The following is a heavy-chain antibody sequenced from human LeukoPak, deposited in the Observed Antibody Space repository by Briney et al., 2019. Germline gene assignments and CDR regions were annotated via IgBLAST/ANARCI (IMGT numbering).Heavy chain of an antibody. CDR2: ISNSGST. J-gene: IGHJ6*03. D-gene: IGHD5/OR15-5a*01. CDR1: SGSMNSGLYY. Sequence: SQTLSLTCTVSSGSMNSGLYYWTWIRQPDGKGLEWIGRISNSGSTTYNPSLMSLGTITLDTSKNSFSLKVTSVTAADTAVYYCARETKDIYSPSWGLYDTYYYIDAWGSGTTVTVSS. CDR3: ARETKDIYSPSWGLYDTYYYIDA. V-gene: IGHV4-61*02.